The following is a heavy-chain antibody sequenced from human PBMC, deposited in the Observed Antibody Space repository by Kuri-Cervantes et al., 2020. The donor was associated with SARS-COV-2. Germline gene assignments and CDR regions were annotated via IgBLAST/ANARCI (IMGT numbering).Heavy chain of an antibody. CDR3: ARGFSD. V-gene: IGHV4-39*07. D-gene: IGHD2/OR15-2a*01. Sequence: GSLRLSCTVSGGSISSSSYYWGWIRQPPGKGLEWIGSIYYSGSTNYNPSLKSRVTISVDTSKNQFSLKLSSVTAADTAVYYCARGFSDWGQGTLVTVSS. CDR2: IYYSGST. J-gene: IGHJ4*02. CDR1: GGSISSSSYY.